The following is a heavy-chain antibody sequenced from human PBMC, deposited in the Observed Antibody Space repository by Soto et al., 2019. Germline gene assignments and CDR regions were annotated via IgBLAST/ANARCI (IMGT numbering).Heavy chain of an antibody. CDR3: ASLLWYGWHHELFAY. D-gene: IGHD6-13*01. Sequence: KPSETLSLTCTVSGGSISSGGYYWSWIRQHPGKGLEWIGYIYYSGSTYYNPSLKSRVTISVDTSKNQFSLKLSSGTAADTAVYYCASLLWYGWHHELFAYSTQGTLVIGSS. V-gene: IGHV4-31*03. CDR2: IYYSGST. J-gene: IGHJ4*02. CDR1: GGSISSGGYY.